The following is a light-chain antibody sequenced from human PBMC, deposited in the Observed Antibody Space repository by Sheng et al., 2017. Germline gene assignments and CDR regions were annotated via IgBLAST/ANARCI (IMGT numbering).Light chain of an antibody. J-gene: IGKJ3*01. V-gene: IGKV1-5*03. CDR2: RAS. Sequence: DIQMTQSPSTLSASIGDRVTITCRASQPINNWLAWYQQQPGKAPKLLIYRASTLESGVPSRFSGSGSETEFTLTISSLQPDDFATYYCQQYNSPATFGPGTKVDIK. CDR1: QPINNW. CDR3: QQYNSPAT.